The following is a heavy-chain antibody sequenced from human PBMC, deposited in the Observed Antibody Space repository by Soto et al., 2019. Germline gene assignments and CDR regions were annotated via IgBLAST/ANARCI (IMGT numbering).Heavy chain of an antibody. CDR2: INPGNGNT. V-gene: IGHV1-3*01. Sequence: GASVKVSCKASGYIFTSLAMHWVRQAPGQRLEWMGWINPGNGNTKYSQSFQGRVTITRDTSATTVYMELSSLRSEDTAVYYCARDLDAYNSAGYWGQGTLVTVSS. J-gene: IGHJ4*02. CDR3: ARDLDAYNSAGY. CDR1: GYIFTSLA. D-gene: IGHD1-1*01.